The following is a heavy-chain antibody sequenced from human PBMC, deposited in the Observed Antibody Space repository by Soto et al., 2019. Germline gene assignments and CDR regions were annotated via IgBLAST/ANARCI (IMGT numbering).Heavy chain of an antibody. V-gene: IGHV3-33*01. Sequence: QVQLVESGGAVVQPGRSLRLSCAASGFTFNTYGMHWVHQAPGKGLEWVAVIWYDGSNKYYADSVKGRFTISRDNSENSLYLQMSSLRVEDTAVYYCARDLRKGRYFDYWGQGTLVTVSS. J-gene: IGHJ4*02. CDR3: ARDLRKGRYFDY. CDR2: IWYDGSNK. CDR1: GFTFNTYG.